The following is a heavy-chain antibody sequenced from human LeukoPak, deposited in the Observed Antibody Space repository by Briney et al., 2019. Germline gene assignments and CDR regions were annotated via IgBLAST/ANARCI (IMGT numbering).Heavy chain of an antibody. J-gene: IGHJ4*02. V-gene: IGHV4-30-2*01. Sequence: SETLSLTCAVSGGSISSGGYSWSWIRQPPGKDLEWIGYIYHSGSTYYNPSLKSRVTISVDRSKNQFSLKLSSVTAADTAVYYCARGSRVRGVGFDYWGQGTLVTVSS. D-gene: IGHD3-10*01. CDR2: IYHSGST. CDR3: ARGSRVRGVGFDY. CDR1: GGSISSGGYS.